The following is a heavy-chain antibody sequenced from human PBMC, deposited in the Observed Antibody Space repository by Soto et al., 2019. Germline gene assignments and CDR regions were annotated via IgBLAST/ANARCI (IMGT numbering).Heavy chain of an antibody. CDR1: GGTFSSYA. CDR3: ARGPTRKDHYYYSSSGMDV. CDR2: IIPIFGTA. D-gene: IGHD5-12*01. J-gene: IGHJ6*02. V-gene: IGHV1-69*01. Sequence: QVQLVQSGAEVKKPGSSVKVSCKASGGTFSSYAISWVRQAPGQGLEWMGGIIPIFGTANYAQKFQGRVTITADESTSTAYMELSSLRSEDTAVYYCARGPTRKDHYYYSSSGMDVWGQGTTVTVSS.